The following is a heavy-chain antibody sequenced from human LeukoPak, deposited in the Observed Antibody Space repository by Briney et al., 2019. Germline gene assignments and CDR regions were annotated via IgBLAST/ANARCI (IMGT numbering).Heavy chain of an antibody. V-gene: IGHV1-18*01. J-gene: IGHJ4*02. Sequence: ASVKVSCKASGYTFTNYGITWMRQAPGQGLEWMGWISAHDGTRNYALKHEDRVTMTTDTSTSTAYMELRGLRSDDTAVYYCARRSTLYSSGRFYFDYWGQGTLVTVSS. CDR3: ARRSTLYSSGRFYFDY. CDR2: ISAHDGTR. D-gene: IGHD6-19*01. CDR1: GYTFTNYG.